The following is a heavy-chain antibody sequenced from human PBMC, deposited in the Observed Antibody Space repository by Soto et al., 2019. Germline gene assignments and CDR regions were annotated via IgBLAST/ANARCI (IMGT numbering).Heavy chain of an antibody. CDR3: ATSSGSYVDIVSSTTRGYFDH. Sequence: GESLKISCEGSGYNFNTYWIGWVRQMPGTGLEWMALIYPGDSDTRYSPSFEGQVTLSVDRSISTAYLQWSSLKASDTAIYYCATSSGSYVDIVSSTTRGYFDHWGQGTLVTVSS. D-gene: IGHD5-12*01. CDR2: IYPGDSDT. V-gene: IGHV5-51*01. CDR1: GYNFNTYW. J-gene: IGHJ4*02.